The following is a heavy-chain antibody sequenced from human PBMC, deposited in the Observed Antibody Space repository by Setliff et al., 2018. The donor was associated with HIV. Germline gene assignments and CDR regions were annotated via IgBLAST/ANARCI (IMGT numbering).Heavy chain of an antibody. Sequence: AASVKVSCKASGYTFTDYYIHWVRQAPGQGLEWMGWINSASGGTNYAQNFQGRVTVTRDTSSDTAYMDLNGLNSDDTAMYFCARAESGDYLHYFDSWGQGTLVTVSS. CDR1: GYTFTDYY. CDR2: INSASGGT. J-gene: IGHJ4*02. D-gene: IGHD4-17*01. V-gene: IGHV1-2*02. CDR3: ARAESGDYLHYFDS.